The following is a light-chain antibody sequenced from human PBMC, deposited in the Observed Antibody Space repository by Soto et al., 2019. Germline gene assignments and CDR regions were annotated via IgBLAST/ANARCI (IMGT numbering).Light chain of an antibody. Sequence: QSALTQPASVSGSPGQSITISCTGTSSDIGTYNLVSWYQQHPGKAPKLMIYEGNKRPSGVSNRFSGSRSGTTASLTISGLQAEDEADYYCCSYAEGGTLVFGGGTKLIVL. V-gene: IGLV2-23*01. CDR1: SSDIGTYNL. CDR3: CSYAEGGTLV. CDR2: EGN. J-gene: IGLJ3*02.